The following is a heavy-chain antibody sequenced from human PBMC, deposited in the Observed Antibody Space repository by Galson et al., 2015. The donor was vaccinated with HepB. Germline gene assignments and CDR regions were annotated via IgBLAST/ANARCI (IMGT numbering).Heavy chain of an antibody. CDR3: ARAPRWSGGAFDI. CDR1: GYTFTSYD. Sequence: SVKVSCKASGYTFTSYDINWVRQATGQGLEWMGWMNPNSGNTGYAQKFQGRVTMTRNTSISTAYMELSSLRSEDTAVYYCARAPRWSGGAFDIWGQGTMVTVSS. CDR2: MNPNSGNT. D-gene: IGHD4-23*01. V-gene: IGHV1-8*01. J-gene: IGHJ3*02.